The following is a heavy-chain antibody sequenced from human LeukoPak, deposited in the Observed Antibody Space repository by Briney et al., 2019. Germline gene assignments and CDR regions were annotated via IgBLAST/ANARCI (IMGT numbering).Heavy chain of an antibody. V-gene: IGHV4-59*01. CDR1: GGPISSYY. D-gene: IGHD1-7*01. CDR2: IYYSGST. J-gene: IGHJ4*02. Sequence: SETLSLTCTVSGGPISSYYWSWIRQPPGKGLEWIGYIYYSGSTNNNPSLKSRVTISVDTSKNQFSLKLSSVTAADTAVYYCARAPGWNYPYYFDYWGQGTLVTVSS. CDR3: ARAPGWNYPYYFDY.